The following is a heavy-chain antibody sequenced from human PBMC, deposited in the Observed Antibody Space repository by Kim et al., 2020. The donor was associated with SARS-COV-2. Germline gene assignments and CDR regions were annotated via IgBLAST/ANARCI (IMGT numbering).Heavy chain of an antibody. Sequence: ASVKVSCKASGYTFTGYYMHWVRQAPGQGLEWMGRINPNSGGTNYAQKFQGRVTMTRDTPISTAYMELSRLRSDDTAVYYCARERYEDSVVVYGMAVWGQGTTVTVSS. D-gene: IGHD2-2*01. CDR1: GYTFTGYY. CDR2: INPNSGGT. J-gene: IGHJ6*02. V-gene: IGHV1-2*06. CDR3: ARERYEDSVVVYGMAV.